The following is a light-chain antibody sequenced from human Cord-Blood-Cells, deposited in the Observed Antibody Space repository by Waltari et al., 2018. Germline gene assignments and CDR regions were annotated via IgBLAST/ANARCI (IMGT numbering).Light chain of an antibody. CDR3: AAWDDSLSGWV. J-gene: IGLJ3*02. Sequence: QSVLTQPPSASGTPGRRVTISCSGTSSNTGSNYAYWYQQLPGTAPKLLIYRNNQRPSWVPDRFSGSKSGTSASLAISGLRSEDEADYYCAAWDDSLSGWVFGGGTKLTVL. CDR2: RNN. CDR1: SSNTGSNY. V-gene: IGLV1-47*01.